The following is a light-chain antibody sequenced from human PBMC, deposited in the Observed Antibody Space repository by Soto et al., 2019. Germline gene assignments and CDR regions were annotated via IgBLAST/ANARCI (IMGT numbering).Light chain of an antibody. CDR1: TSNIGNNY. V-gene: IGLV1-51*01. J-gene: IGLJ1*01. CDR2: DNN. Sequence: QSVLTQPPSVSAAPGQKVTISCSGSTSNIGNNYVSWYQPLPGTAPKLLIYDNNKRPSGIPDRFSGSKSGTSATLGITGLQTGDEADYYCGTWDYSLSAYVFGTGTKVTVL. CDR3: GTWDYSLSAYV.